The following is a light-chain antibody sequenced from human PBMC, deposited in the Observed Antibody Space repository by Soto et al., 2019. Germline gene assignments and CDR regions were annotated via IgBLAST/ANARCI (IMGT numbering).Light chain of an antibody. J-gene: IGKJ4*01. CDR1: QSVRSN. V-gene: IGKV3D-15*01. Sequence: EVLMTQSPATLSVSPGERATLSCRASQSVRSNLSRYQQKLGHAPRLLIYGASIRATGIPARFSGSGAWTDFTLTIISRQSEDFAVYFCQQQNNCPPLTFGAGTKVEIK. CDR3: QQQNNCPPLT. CDR2: GAS.